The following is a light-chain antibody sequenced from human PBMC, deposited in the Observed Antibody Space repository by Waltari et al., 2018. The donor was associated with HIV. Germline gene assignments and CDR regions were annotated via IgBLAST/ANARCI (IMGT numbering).Light chain of an antibody. J-gene: IGLJ2*01. Sequence: SALTQPASVSGSPGQSVTIPCTGTSPDFDLHTFLSCYQQHPGKAPQLIIFGVNYRPSGISSRFSASKSGDTASLTISGLQSGDEADYYCTTYTDRNSLLIGSGTKLTVL. V-gene: IGLV2-14*01. CDR3: TTYTDRNSLL. CDR2: GVN. CDR1: SPDFDLHTF.